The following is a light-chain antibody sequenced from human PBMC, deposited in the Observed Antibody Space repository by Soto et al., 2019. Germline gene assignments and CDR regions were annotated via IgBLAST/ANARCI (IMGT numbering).Light chain of an antibody. V-gene: IGKV1-5*03. CDR2: KAS. CDR1: QSISSW. J-gene: IGKJ1*01. Sequence: DIQMTQSPSTLSASVGDRVTITCRASQSISSWLAWYQQKPGKAPKLLIYKASSLESGVPSRFSGSGSGTEFTLTISSMQTDDFANYYCQQYNSYPWTFGQGTKVDIK. CDR3: QQYNSYPWT.